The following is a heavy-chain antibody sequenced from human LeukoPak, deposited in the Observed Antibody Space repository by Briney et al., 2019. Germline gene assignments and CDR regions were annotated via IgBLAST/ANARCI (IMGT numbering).Heavy chain of an antibody. CDR2: IKQDGSEK. V-gene: IGHV3-7*01. Sequence: GGSLRLSCAASGFTFSSYWMSWVRQAPGKGLEWVANIKQDGSEKHYVDSVKGRFTISRDNAKNSLYLQMNSLRAEDTAVYYCAREFTLWSPHAFDIWGQGTMVTVSS. CDR3: AREFTLWSPHAFDI. D-gene: IGHD2-21*01. CDR1: GFTFSSYW. J-gene: IGHJ3*02.